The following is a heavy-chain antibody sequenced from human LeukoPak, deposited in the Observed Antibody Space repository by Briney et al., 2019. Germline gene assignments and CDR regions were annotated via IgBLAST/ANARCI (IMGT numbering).Heavy chain of an antibody. Sequence: ASVKVSCKASGGTFSSYAISWVRQAPGQGLEWMGGIIPIFGTSNYAQKFQGRVTITADESTSTAYMELSSLRSEDTAVYYCARGVVGYGYNDYWGQGTLVTVSS. CDR1: GGTFSSYA. D-gene: IGHD5-24*01. V-gene: IGHV1-69*13. J-gene: IGHJ4*02. CDR2: IIPIFGTS. CDR3: ARGVVGYGYNDY.